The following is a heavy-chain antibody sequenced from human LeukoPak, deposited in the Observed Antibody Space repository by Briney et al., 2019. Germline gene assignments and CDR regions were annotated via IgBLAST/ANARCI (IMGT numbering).Heavy chain of an antibody. J-gene: IGHJ4*02. Sequence: ASVKVSCKAAGGTFSSYAISWVGQAPGQGLEGMGGIIPIFGTANYAQKFQGRVAITADKSTSTAYMELSSLRSEDTAVYYCARPESTVYGCFDYWGQGTLVTVSS. CDR2: IIPIFGTA. CDR1: GGTFSSYA. V-gene: IGHV1-69*06. CDR3: ARPESTVYGCFDY. D-gene: IGHD4-17*01.